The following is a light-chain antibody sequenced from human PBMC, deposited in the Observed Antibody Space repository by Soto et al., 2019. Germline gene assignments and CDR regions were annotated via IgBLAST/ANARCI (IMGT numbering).Light chain of an antibody. J-gene: IGKJ1*01. CDR2: HAS. CDR3: QQYNSYSGT. CDR1: QSISSW. V-gene: IGKV1-5*01. Sequence: DIQMTQSPSTLSASVGDRVTITCRASQSISSWLAWYQQKPGKAPKLLIYHASSLESGVPSRFSGSGSGTEFTLTISSLQPDDFATYYCQQYNSYSGTFGQGTKVDIK.